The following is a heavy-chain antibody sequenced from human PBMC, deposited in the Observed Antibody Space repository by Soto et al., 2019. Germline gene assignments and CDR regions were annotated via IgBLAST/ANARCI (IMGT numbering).Heavy chain of an antibody. Sequence: EVQLVESGGGLVQPGGSLRLSCAASGFTFSNYAMDWVRQAPGKVLEYVSGISSNGVGTYYANSVKDRFTISRDNSKNTRYLQRGSLRAEDMAVSYCARREQSDYYYMDVWGKGTSVTVSS. V-gene: IGHV3-64*01. J-gene: IGHJ6*03. D-gene: IGHD6-19*01. CDR1: GFTFSNYA. CDR3: ARREQSDYYYMDV. CDR2: ISSNGVGT.